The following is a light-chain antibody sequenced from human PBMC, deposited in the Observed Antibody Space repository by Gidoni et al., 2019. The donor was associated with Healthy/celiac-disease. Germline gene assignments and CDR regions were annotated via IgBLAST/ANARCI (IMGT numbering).Light chain of an antibody. CDR2: RNN. V-gene: IGLV1-47*01. Sequence: QSVLTQPPSAPVTPGQGVTISCSGSSSNIGSNYVYLYQQLPGTAPKLLIYRNNQRPSGVPDRFSGSKSGTSASLAISGLRSEDEADYYCAAWDDSLSGFYVFGTGTKVTVL. J-gene: IGLJ1*01. CDR3: AAWDDSLSGFYV. CDR1: SSNIGSNY.